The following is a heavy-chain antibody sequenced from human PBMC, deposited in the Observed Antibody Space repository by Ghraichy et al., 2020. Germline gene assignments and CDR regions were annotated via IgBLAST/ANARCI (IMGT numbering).Heavy chain of an antibody. J-gene: IGHJ4*02. CDR3: ARAGSRYYYDNSGYDY. CDR2: ISYDGSNK. D-gene: IGHD3-22*01. V-gene: IGHV3-30-3*01. Sequence: GESLRLSCAASGFTFSTYAMHWVRQAPGKGLEWVALISYDGSNKYYTDSVKGRFTISRDNAKNTLFLQMNSLGADDTAVYYCARAGSRYYYDNSGYDYWGQGILVTVSS. CDR1: GFTFSTYA.